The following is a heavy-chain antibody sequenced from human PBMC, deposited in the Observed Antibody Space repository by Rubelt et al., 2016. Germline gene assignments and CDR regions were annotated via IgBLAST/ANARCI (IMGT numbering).Heavy chain of an antibody. CDR2: IWYGGSNK. V-gene: IGHV3-33*01. Sequence: QVQLVESGGGVVQPGRSLRLSCAASGFTFSSYGMHWVRQAPGKGLEWGAVIWYGGSNKYYADSAKGRFTIPRDKSNNTLDLQMNSLRAGDTGGYYCATDRGGSDLDWYFDLWGRGTLVTASS. D-gene: IGHD1-26*01. CDR1: GFTFSSYG. J-gene: IGHJ2*01. CDR3: ATDRGGSDLDWYFDL.